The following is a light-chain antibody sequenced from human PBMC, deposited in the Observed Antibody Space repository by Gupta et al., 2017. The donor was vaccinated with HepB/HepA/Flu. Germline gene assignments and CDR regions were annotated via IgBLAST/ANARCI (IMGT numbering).Light chain of an antibody. CDR2: YAS. Sequence: IVLTQSPATLSLSPGERATLSCRASQSVSSNLAWYQQKPGQAPRLLIYYASNRATGIPARFSGSGSGTDFTLTISSLEPEDFAVYYCQQRSKWPVTFGGGTKVEIK. J-gene: IGKJ4*01. V-gene: IGKV3-11*01. CDR1: QSVSSN. CDR3: QQRSKWPVT.